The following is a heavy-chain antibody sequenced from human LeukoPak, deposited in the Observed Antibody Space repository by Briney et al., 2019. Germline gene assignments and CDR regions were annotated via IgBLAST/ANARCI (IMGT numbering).Heavy chain of an antibody. J-gene: IGHJ4*02. CDR1: GFTFSSYA. V-gene: IGHV3-23*01. D-gene: IGHD3-22*01. Sequence: QPGGSLRLSCAASGFTFSSYAMSWVRQAPGKGLEWVSGISGGGDNTYYADSVKGRFTISRDNSKNTLYVQVNSLGTEDTAAYYCAKGSYYDSSGSFYFDYWGQGTLVTASS. CDR2: ISGGGDNT. CDR3: AKGSYYDSSGSFYFDY.